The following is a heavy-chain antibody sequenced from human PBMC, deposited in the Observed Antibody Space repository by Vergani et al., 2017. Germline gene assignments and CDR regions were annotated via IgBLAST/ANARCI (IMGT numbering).Heavy chain of an antibody. CDR2: ISYDGSNK. CDR3: AKDGSGSYYSVYYFDY. J-gene: IGHJ4*02. Sequence: QVQLVESGGGVVQPGRSLRLSCAASGFTFSSYGMHWVRQAPGQGLEWVAVISYDGSNKYYADSVKGRFTISRDNSKNTLYLQMNSLRAEDTAVYYCAKDGSGSYYSVYYFDYWGQGTLVTVSS. CDR1: GFTFSSYG. D-gene: IGHD3-10*01. V-gene: IGHV3-30*18.